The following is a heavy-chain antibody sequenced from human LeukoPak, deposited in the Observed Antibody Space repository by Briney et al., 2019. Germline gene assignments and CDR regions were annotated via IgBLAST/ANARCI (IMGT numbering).Heavy chain of an antibody. V-gene: IGHV3-30*04. CDR2: ISYDGSNK. Sequence: GGSLRLSCAASGFTFSSYAMHWVRQAPGKGLEWVAVISYDGSNKYYADSVKGRFTISRDNSKNTLYVQVNSLGTEDTAAYYCAKGSYYVSSGSFYFDYWGQGTLVTVSS. CDR3: AKGSYYVSSGSFYFDY. J-gene: IGHJ4*02. CDR1: GFTFSSYA. D-gene: IGHD3-22*01.